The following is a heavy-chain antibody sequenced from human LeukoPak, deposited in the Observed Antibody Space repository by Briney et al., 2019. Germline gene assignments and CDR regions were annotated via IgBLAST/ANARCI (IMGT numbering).Heavy chain of an antibody. J-gene: IGHJ4*02. CDR2: ISGSGGST. Sequence: GGSLRLSCAASGFTFSSYAMSWVRQAPGKGLEWVSAISGSGGSTYYADSVKGRFTISRDNSKNTLYLQMNSLRAEDTAVYYCAKDRHPLWFGGIIQVPFDYWGQGTLVTVSS. CDR3: AKDRHPLWFGGIIQVPFDY. V-gene: IGHV3-23*01. CDR1: GFTFSSYA. D-gene: IGHD3-10*01.